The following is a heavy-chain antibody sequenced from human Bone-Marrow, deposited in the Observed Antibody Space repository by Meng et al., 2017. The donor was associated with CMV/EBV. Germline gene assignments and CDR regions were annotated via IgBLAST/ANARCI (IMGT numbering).Heavy chain of an antibody. CDR3: ARDKSSSGWPPDY. D-gene: IGHD6-19*01. Sequence: GGSLRLSCAASGFTFSSYAMSWVRQAPGKGLEWVSVIYSGGSTYYADSVKGRFTISRDNSKNTLYLQMNSLRAEDTAVYYCARDKSSSGWPPDYWGQGTLVTASS. J-gene: IGHJ4*02. CDR2: IYSGGST. V-gene: IGHV3-66*02. CDR1: GFTFSSYA.